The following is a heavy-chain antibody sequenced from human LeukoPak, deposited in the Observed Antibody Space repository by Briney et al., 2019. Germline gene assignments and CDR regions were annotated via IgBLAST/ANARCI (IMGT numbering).Heavy chain of an antibody. CDR1: GFTFSSYA. D-gene: IGHD6-19*01. CDR3: AKEGSDGSGWYSDY. Sequence: GGSLRLSCAASGFTFSSYAMSWVRQAAGKGLEWVSATSGSGGSTYYADSVKGRFTISRDNSKNTLYLQMNSLRAEDTAVYYCAKEGSDGSGWYSDYWGQGTLVTVSS. J-gene: IGHJ4*02. CDR2: TSGSGGST. V-gene: IGHV3-23*01.